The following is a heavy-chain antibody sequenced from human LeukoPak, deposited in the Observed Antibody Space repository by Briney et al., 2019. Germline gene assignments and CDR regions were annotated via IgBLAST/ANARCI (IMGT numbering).Heavy chain of an antibody. J-gene: IGHJ4*02. CDR3: ARHSSRDDYGARPSGL. CDR2: IYYSGST. V-gene: IGHV4-39*01. Sequence: PSETLSLTCTVSGGSISSSSYYWGWIRQPPGKGLEWIGSIYYSGSTYYNPSLKSRVTISVDTSKNQFSLKLSSVTAADTAVYYCARHSSRDDYGARPSGLWGQGTLVTVSS. CDR1: GGSISSSSYY. D-gene: IGHD4-17*01.